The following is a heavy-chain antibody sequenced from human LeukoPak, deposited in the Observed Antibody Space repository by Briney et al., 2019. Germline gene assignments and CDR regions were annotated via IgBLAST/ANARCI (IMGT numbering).Heavy chain of an antibody. CDR2: ISGSGGST. D-gene: IGHD3-22*01. CDR1: GFTFSNYA. CDR3: AKDQTAGYYYDSSGSIDY. Sequence: PGGSLRLSCAASGFTFSNYAMSWVRQAPGKGLEWVSVISGSGGSTYYADSVKGRFTISRDNSKNTLYLQMNSLRAEDTAVYYCAKDQTAGYYYDSSGSIDYWGQGTLVTVSS. J-gene: IGHJ4*02. V-gene: IGHV3-23*01.